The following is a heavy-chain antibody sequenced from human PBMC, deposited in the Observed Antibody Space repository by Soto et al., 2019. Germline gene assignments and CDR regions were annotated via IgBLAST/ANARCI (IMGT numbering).Heavy chain of an antibody. J-gene: IGHJ6*02. Sequence: QVQVVQSGDEVKEPGASVRVSCKTSGYSFTAYGISWVRQAPGQGLEWMGWISCYNGKTKYAQKVQGRVTMTTGTSTRTAYMEVRSLRSDDTALYYCARDDPPPELRFLEWHNYDYNGMDVWGQGTTVTVSS. V-gene: IGHV1-18*01. D-gene: IGHD3-3*01. CDR1: GYSFTAYG. CDR2: ISCYNGKT. CDR3: ARDDPPPELRFLEWHNYDYNGMDV.